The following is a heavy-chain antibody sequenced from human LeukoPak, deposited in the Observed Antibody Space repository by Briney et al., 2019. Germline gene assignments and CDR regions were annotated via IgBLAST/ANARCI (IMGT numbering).Heavy chain of an antibody. J-gene: IGHJ4*02. CDR3: ARDSPTIFGVPRDYFDY. Sequence: ASVKVSCKASGYTFTGYAISWLRQAPGQRLEWMGWISAYNGNTNYAQKLQGRVTMTTDTSTSTAYMELRSLRSDDTAVYYCARDSPTIFGVPRDYFDYWGQGTLVTVSS. CDR1: GYTFTGYA. CDR2: ISAYNGNT. D-gene: IGHD3-3*01. V-gene: IGHV1-18*01.